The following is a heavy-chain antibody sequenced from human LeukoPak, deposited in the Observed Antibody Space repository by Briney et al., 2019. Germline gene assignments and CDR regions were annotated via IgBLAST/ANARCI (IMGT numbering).Heavy chain of an antibody. Sequence: SETLSLTCALYGGSPSGYYWSWIRHPPRKGLEWSGEINHSGSTNYNPSLKSRVTISVDTSKNQFSLKLSSVTAADTAVYYCARGQSGGYYEVDYWGQGTLVTVSS. CDR1: GGSPSGYY. CDR3: ARGQSGGYYEVDY. V-gene: IGHV4-34*01. D-gene: IGHD1-26*01. CDR2: INHSGST. J-gene: IGHJ4*02.